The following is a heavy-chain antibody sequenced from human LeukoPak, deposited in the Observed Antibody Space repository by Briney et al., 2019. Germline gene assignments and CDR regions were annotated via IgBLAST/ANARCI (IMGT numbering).Heavy chain of an antibody. CDR3: ARSTYDCSGGSCYPVRFDY. D-gene: IGHD2-15*01. Sequence: KFQGRVTITRDTSASTAYMELSSLTSEDTAVYYCARSTYDCSGGSCYPVRFDYWGQGTLVTVSS. V-gene: IGHV1-3*01. J-gene: IGHJ4*02.